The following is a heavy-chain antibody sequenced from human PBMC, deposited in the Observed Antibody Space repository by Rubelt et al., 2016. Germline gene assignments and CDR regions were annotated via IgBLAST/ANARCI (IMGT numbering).Heavy chain of an antibody. Sequence: QVQLVQSGAEVTKPGASVKVSCKASGYTFTSYAMHWVRQAPGQRLEWMGWINAGHGNTKYSQKFQGRVTITRDTSASTAYMELSSLRSEDTAVYYCARAQRIRLLMVYAPTFDYWGQGTLVTVSS. V-gene: IGHV1-3*01. CDR1: GYTFTSYA. CDR3: ARAQRIRLLMVYAPTFDY. J-gene: IGHJ4*02. CDR2: INAGHGNT. D-gene: IGHD2-8*01.